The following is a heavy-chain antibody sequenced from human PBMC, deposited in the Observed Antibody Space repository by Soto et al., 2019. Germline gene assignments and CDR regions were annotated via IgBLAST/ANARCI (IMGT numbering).Heavy chain of an antibody. D-gene: IGHD5-18*01. CDR3: ARDRRQLWLSGRYYYGMDV. J-gene: IGHJ6*02. CDR1: GGSISRGDYY. V-gene: IGHV4-30-4*01. CDR2: IYYSGST. Sequence: SETLSLTCTVSGGSISRGDYYWSWIRQPPGKGLEWIGYIYYSGSTYYNPSLKSRVTISVDTSKNQFSLKLSSVTAADTAVYYCARDRRQLWLSGRYYYGMDVWGQGTTVTVSS.